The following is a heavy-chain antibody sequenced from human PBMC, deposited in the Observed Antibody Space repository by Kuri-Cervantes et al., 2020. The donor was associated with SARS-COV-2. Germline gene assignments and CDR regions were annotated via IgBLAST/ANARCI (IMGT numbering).Heavy chain of an antibody. V-gene: IGHV3-48*01. Sequence: GESLKISCAASGFTFSSYSMNWVRQAPGKGLEWVSYISSSSSTIYYANSVKGRFTISKDNAKSSLYLQMNSLRAEDKAVYYCAREVTIFGAVSRGFDPWGQGTPVTVSS. J-gene: IGHJ5*01. CDR2: ISSSSSTI. CDR3: AREVTIFGAVSRGFDP. D-gene: IGHD3-3*01. CDR1: GFTFSSYS.